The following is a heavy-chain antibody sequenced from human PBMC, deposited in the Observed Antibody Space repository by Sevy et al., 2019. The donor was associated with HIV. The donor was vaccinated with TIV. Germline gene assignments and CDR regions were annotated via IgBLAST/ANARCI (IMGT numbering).Heavy chain of an antibody. CDR3: ARGGGLNYYDTSAYHPLDY. V-gene: IGHV3-33*01. CDR1: GFTFSSYG. D-gene: IGHD3-22*01. J-gene: IGHJ4*02. Sequence: GGSLRLSCAASGFTFSSYGMHWVRQAPGKGLEWIAVIWYDGSNKLYADSVKGRFTISRDDSKNTLYLQMNSLRAEDTAVYYCARGGGLNYYDTSAYHPLDYWGQGTLVTVSS. CDR2: IWYDGSNK.